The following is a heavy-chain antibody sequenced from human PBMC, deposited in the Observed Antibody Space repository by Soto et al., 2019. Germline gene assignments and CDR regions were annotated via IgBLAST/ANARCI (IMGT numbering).Heavy chain of an antibody. CDR3: LRVVEAATRNTDSDS. V-gene: IGHV4-39*01. Sequence: SLSYSVSDGYSVNIEAFWSRVKPPLGKGLEFIGSVYYSGGAYYSPPLKSRVTVSVDTSKNQLSLRVNSVTAADTAVYYCLRVVEAATRNTDSDSWGHGILVTVSA. J-gene: IGHJ5*01. D-gene: IGHD2-15*01. CDR1: DGYSVNIEAF. CDR2: VYYSGGA.